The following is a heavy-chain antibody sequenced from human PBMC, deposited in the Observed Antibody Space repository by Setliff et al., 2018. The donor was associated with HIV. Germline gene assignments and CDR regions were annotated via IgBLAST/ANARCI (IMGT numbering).Heavy chain of an antibody. J-gene: IGHJ5*02. CDR2: ILDGRVT. CDR3: ARPHSGRGGGTYFDP. Sequence: SETLSLTCTVSGGSVTSGHYYWGWIRQAPGKGLEWIGNILDGRVTFFNPSLRGRVTIPVDASKNQVSLKLRSVTAAASAVYHCARPHSGRGGGTYFDPWGQGILVTVSS. V-gene: IGHV4-39*01. D-gene: IGHD6-19*01. CDR1: GGSVTSGHYY.